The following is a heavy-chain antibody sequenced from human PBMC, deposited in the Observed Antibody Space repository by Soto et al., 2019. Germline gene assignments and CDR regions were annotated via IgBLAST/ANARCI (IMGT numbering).Heavy chain of an antibody. J-gene: IGHJ4*02. CDR3: AKDSGIH. D-gene: IGHD1-20*01. V-gene: IGHV3-30*18. CDR2: ISYDGSIK. CDR1: GFTFSSYG. Sequence: QVQLVESGGGVVQPGRSLRLACAASGFTFSSYGMHWVRQAPGKGLEWVAVISYDGSIKYYADSVKGRFTISRDNSKNTLYLQMNSLRAEDTAVYYCAKDSGIHCGQGTLVTVSS.